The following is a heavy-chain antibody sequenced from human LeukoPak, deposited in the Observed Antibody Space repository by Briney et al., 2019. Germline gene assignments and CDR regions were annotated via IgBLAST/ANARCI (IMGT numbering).Heavy chain of an antibody. Sequence: PGRSLRLSCAASGFTFSSYGMHWVRQAPGKGLEWVAVISYDGSNKYYADSVKGRFTISRDNSKNTLYLQMNSLRAEDTAVYYCARAWIQLWLGFDYWGQGTLVTVSS. V-gene: IGHV3-30*03. D-gene: IGHD5-18*01. CDR2: ISYDGSNK. CDR3: ARAWIQLWLGFDY. CDR1: GFTFSSYG. J-gene: IGHJ4*02.